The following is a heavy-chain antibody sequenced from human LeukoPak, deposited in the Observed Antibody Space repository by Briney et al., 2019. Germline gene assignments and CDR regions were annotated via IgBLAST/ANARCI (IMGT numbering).Heavy chain of an antibody. CDR1: GVTYSSHS. V-gene: IGHV3-74*01. Sequence: GGSLRLSCAASGVTYSSHSMHWVRQAPGKGLVWVSGISRDGTSTNYADAVKGRFTISRDNAKNTLYLQMNSLRVEDTAVYSCARGWYGPDSCGQGTLVTVSS. CDR2: ISRDGTST. D-gene: IGHD2-15*01. J-gene: IGHJ5*01. CDR3: ARGWYGPDS.